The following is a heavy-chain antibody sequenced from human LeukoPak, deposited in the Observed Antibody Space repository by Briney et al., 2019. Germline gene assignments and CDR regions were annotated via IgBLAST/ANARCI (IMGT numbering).Heavy chain of an antibody. D-gene: IGHD2-2*01. J-gene: IGHJ4*02. Sequence: SVKVSYKASGGTFSSYAISWVRQAPGQGLEWMGGIIPIFGTANYAQKFQGRVTITADESTSTAYMELSSLRSEDTAVYYCARAFAASGGCSSTSCYRDMPFDYWGQGTLVTVSS. CDR2: IIPIFGTA. CDR1: GGTFSSYA. V-gene: IGHV1-69*13. CDR3: ARAFAASGGCSSTSCYRDMPFDY.